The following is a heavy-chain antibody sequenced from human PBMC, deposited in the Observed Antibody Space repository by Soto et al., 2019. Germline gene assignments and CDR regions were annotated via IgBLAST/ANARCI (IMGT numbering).Heavy chain of an antibody. V-gene: IGHV4-4*02. CDR2: ISHRGST. J-gene: IGHJ5*02. CDR3: AAIPLTSGVVSGRFDP. CDR1: GGSISSDKW. D-gene: IGHD3-3*01. Sequence: QVHLQESGPGLVKPSGTLALTCAVSGGSISSDKWWTWVRQPPGRGLEWIGEISHRGSTNYSPSFKSRLSLSVDTTKTQSSLRLTSVTAADTAVYYCAAIPLTSGVVSGRFDPWGQGIMVTVSS.